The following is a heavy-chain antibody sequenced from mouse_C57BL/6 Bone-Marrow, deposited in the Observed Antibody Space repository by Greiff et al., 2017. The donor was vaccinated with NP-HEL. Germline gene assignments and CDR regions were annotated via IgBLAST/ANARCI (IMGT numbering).Heavy chain of an antibody. D-gene: IGHD1-1*01. CDR2: INPNNGGT. J-gene: IGHJ3*01. CDR3: ARGDLTPGFAY. V-gene: IGHV1-26*01. Sequence: EVQLQQSGPELVKPGASVKISCKASGYTFTDYYMNWVKQSHGKSLEWIGDINPNNGGTSYNQKFKGKATLTVDKSSSTAYMELRSLTSEDSAVYYCARGDLTPGFAYWGQGTLVTVSA. CDR1: GYTFTDYY.